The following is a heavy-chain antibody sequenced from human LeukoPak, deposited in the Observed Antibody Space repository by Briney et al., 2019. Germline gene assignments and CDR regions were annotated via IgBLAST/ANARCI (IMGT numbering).Heavy chain of an antibody. V-gene: IGHV3-74*03. CDR3: ARDLGSRS. D-gene: IGHD7-27*01. CDR1: GFTFSESW. Sequence: GGSLRLSCAASGFTFSESWMHWFRQAPGKGLEWVSRLNTYDRSTTYADSVKGRFTISSDNAKNTLYLQMNSLRIEDTAVYYCARDLGSRSWGQGTLVTVSS. CDR2: LNTYDRST. J-gene: IGHJ4*02.